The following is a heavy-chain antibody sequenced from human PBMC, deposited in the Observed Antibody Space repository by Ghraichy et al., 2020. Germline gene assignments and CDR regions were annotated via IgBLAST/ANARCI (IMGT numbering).Heavy chain of an antibody. CDR1: GFTFSSYA. V-gene: IGHV3-23*01. J-gene: IGHJ4*02. CDR3: AKDRDYDYVWVSNRQNYFDY. Sequence: GGSLRLSCAASGFTFSSYAMSWVRQAPGKGLEWVSAISGSGGSTYYADSVKGRFTISRDNSKNTLYLQMNSLRAEDTAVYYCAKDRDYDYVWVSNRQNYFDYWGQGTLVTVS. D-gene: IGHD3-16*02. CDR2: ISGSGGST.